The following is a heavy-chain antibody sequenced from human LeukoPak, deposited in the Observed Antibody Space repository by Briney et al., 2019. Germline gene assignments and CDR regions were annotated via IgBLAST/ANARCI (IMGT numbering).Heavy chain of an antibody. CDR1: GFTFSSYS. CDR2: ISSSSSYI. Sequence: PGGSLRLSCAASGFTFSSYSMNWVRQAPGTGLEWVSSISSSSSYIYYADSVKGRFTISRDNAKNSLYLQMNSLRAEDTAVYYCARSLNIVVVPAAIDYWGQGTLVTVSS. CDR3: ARSLNIVVVPAAIDY. V-gene: IGHV3-21*01. J-gene: IGHJ4*02. D-gene: IGHD2-2*01.